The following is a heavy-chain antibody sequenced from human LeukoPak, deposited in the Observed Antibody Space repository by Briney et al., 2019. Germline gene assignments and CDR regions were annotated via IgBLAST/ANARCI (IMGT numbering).Heavy chain of an antibody. CDR1: GGTFSSYA. D-gene: IGHD5-18*01. V-gene: IGHV1-69*04. CDR2: IIPILGIA. Sequence: ASVKVSCKASGGTFSSYAISWVRQAPGQGLEWMGRIIPILGIANNAQKFQGRVTITADKSTSTAYMELSSLRSEDTAVYYCARDPVDTAKSDYYYGMDVWGQGTTVTVSS. J-gene: IGHJ6*02. CDR3: ARDPVDTAKSDYYYGMDV.